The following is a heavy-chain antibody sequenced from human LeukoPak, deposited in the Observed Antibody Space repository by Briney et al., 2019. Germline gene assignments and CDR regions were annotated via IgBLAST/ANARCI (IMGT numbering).Heavy chain of an antibody. J-gene: IGHJ6*04. CDR1: GFPFSNSW. V-gene: IGHV3-7*03. Sequence: PGGSLRLSCAVSGFPFSNSWMYWVRQAPGKGLEGVANINKDGGGISYVDSVKGRFIISRDNARNSLYLQMNSLRVEDTAVYFCAGGNSMDVWGKGTAVIVSS. CDR3: AGGNSMDV. CDR2: INKDGGGI. D-gene: IGHD1/OR15-1a*01.